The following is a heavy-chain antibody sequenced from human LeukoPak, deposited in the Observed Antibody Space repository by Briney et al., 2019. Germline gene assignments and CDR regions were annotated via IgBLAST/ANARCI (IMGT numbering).Heavy chain of an antibody. V-gene: IGHV3-23*01. Sequence: GGSLRLSCAASGFTFSSYAMSWVRQAPGKGLEWVSAISGSGGSIYYADSVKGRFTISRDNSKTTLYLQMNSLRAEDTAVYYCAKDYLYYYDSSGYYSGYWGQGTLVTVSS. CDR3: AKDYLYYYDSSGYYSGY. J-gene: IGHJ4*02. CDR1: GFTFSSYA. CDR2: ISGSGGSI. D-gene: IGHD3-22*01.